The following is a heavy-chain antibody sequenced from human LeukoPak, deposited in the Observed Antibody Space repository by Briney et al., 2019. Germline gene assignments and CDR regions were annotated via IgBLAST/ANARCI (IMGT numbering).Heavy chain of an antibody. CDR1: GYTFTSYG. Sequence: ASVKDTCKSSGYTFTSYGISWVRQAPGQGLEWMGWISAYNGNTNYAEKLQGRVTMTTDTSTSTAYMELRSLRADDTAVYYCARGPREDFDYWGQGTLVTVSS. V-gene: IGHV1-18*01. J-gene: IGHJ4*02. CDR3: ARGPREDFDY. CDR2: ISAYNGNT. D-gene: IGHD5-24*01.